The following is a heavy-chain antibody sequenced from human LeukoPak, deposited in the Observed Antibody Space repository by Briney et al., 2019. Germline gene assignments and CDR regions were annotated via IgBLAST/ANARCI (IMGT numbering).Heavy chain of an antibody. J-gene: IGHJ5*02. CDR2: ISSSGSSI. D-gene: IGHD3-3*01. CDR1: GFTFSSYE. Sequence: PGGSLRLSCAASGFTFSSYEMNWVRQAPGKGLEWVSCISSSGSSISYADSVKGRFTISRDNAKNSLYLQMNSLRAEDTAVYYCARLQEDYDFWSGSRAWFDPWGQGTLVTVSS. V-gene: IGHV3-48*03. CDR3: ARLQEDYDFWSGSRAWFDP.